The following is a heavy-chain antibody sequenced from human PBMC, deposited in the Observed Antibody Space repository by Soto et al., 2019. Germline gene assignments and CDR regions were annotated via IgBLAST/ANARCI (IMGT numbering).Heavy chain of an antibody. Sequence: PGGSLRLSCAASGFTFSSYAMSWVRQAPGKGLEWVSAISGSGGSTYYADSVKGRFTISRDNSKNTLYLQMNSLRAEDTAVYYCAKGPASYGDYAYYFDYWGQGTLVTVSS. CDR3: AKGPASYGDYAYYFDY. CDR1: GFTFSSYA. J-gene: IGHJ4*02. CDR2: ISGSGGST. D-gene: IGHD4-17*01. V-gene: IGHV3-23*01.